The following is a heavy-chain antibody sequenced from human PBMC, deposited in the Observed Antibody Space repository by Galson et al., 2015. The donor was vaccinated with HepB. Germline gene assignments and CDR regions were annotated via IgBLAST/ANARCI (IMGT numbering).Heavy chain of an antibody. Sequence: SVKVSCKASGYKFTSYYMHWVRQAPGQGLEWMGIINPSGGSTDYAQKIRGRLTMTRDTSTSTVFMELSSLRSEDTAVYHCARGVLLWDGPDYWGQGTLVTVSS. V-gene: IGHV1-46*01. CDR1: GYKFTSYY. J-gene: IGHJ4*02. D-gene: IGHD3-10*01. CDR2: INPSGGST. CDR3: ARGVLLWDGPDY.